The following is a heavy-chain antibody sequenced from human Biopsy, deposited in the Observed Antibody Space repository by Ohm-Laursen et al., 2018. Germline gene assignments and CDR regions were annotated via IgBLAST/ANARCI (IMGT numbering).Heavy chain of an antibody. CDR1: GFSGTTYN. V-gene: IGHV3-53*01. D-gene: IGHD1-14*01. J-gene: IGHJ4*02. Sequence: SHRLSCAAAGFSGTTYNMSWDRQAAGKGLERVSDIYSGGSTYYADSAKGRFTISRDNSKNTLYLRMNSLRAEDTAVYYCAKPADSYGSEFYFDYWGQGTLVTVPT. CDR3: AKPADSYGSEFYFDY. CDR2: IYSGGST.